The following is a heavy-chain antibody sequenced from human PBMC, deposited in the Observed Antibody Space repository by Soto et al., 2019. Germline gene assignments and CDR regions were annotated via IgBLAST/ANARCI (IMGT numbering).Heavy chain of an antibody. Sequence: QVQLQESGPGLVKPSQTLSLTCTVSGGSISSGDYYWSWIRQPPGKGLEWIGYIYYSGSTYYNPSLKRRVTISVDTSKTQFSLKLSSVTAADTAVYYCARFFGYGADDAFDIWGQGTMVTVSS. D-gene: IGHD4-17*01. CDR1: GGSISSGDYY. J-gene: IGHJ3*02. CDR3: ARFFGYGADDAFDI. CDR2: IYYSGST. V-gene: IGHV4-30-4*01.